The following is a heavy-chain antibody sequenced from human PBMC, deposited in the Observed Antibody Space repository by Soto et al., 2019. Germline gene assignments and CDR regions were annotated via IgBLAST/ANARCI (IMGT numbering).Heavy chain of an antibody. J-gene: IGHJ4*02. CDR3: ARGRVYQYYFDY. Sequence: PSETLSLTCAVYGGSFSGYYWSWIRQPPGKGLEWIGEINHSGSTNYNPSLKSRVTISVDTSKNQFSLKLSSVTAADTAVYYCARGRVYQYYFDYWGQGTLVTVSS. V-gene: IGHV4-34*01. CDR2: INHSGST. D-gene: IGHD6-19*01. CDR1: GGSFSGYY.